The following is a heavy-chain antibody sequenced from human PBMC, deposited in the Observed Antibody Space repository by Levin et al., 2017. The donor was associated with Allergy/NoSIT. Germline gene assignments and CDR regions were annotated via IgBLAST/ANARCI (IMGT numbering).Heavy chain of an antibody. D-gene: IGHD6-6*01. CDR1: GGSLSGYS. CDR2: INYSGSV. J-gene: IGHJ5*02. Sequence: PSETLSLTCAVYGGSLSGYSWTWIRQSPRKGLEWIGEINYSGSVNFNPSLKSRAAMSLDTSKNQFSLTLGSVTAADTAVYFCASISSRRGRLPSRKYTWFDPWGQGTLVSVSS. CDR3: ASISSRRGRLPSRKYTWFDP. V-gene: IGHV4-34*01.